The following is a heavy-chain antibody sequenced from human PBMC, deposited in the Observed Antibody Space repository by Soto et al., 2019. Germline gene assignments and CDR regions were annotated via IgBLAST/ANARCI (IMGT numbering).Heavy chain of an antibody. CDR2: IIPIFGTA. J-gene: IGHJ3*02. D-gene: IGHD1-26*01. CDR3: ARDTRIVGAAPDAFDI. Sequence: SVKVSCKASGGTFSSYAISWVRQAPGQGLEWMGGIIPIFGTANYAQKFQGRVTITADESTSTAYMELSSLRSEDTAVYYCARDTRIVGAAPDAFDIWGQGTTVTVSS. CDR1: GGTFSSYA. V-gene: IGHV1-69*13.